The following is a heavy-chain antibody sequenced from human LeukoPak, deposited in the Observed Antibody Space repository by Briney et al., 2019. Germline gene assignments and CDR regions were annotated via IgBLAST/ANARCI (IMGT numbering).Heavy chain of an antibody. Sequence: PGRSLRLSCAASGFTFSNYGMQWVRQATGKGLEWVAVISYDGSNKYHADAVKGRFTISRDNSKNTLSLQMNSLRAEDTAVYYCARAYGDYGGGYYGMDVWGQGTTVTVSS. CDR2: ISYDGSNK. CDR3: ARAYGDYGGGYYGMDV. CDR1: GFTFSNYG. J-gene: IGHJ6*02. V-gene: IGHV3-30*03. D-gene: IGHD4-17*01.